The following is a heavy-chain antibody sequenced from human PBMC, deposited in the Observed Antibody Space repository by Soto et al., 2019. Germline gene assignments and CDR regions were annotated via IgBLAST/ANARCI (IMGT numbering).Heavy chain of an antibody. V-gene: IGHV3-49*04. CDR1: GFTFGDYA. D-gene: IGHD3-9*01. CDR2: IRSKAYGGTT. CDR3: TREGLPYYDILTGHYYYYGMDV. J-gene: IGHJ6*02. Sequence: GGSLRLSCTASGFTFGDYAMSSVRQAPGKGLEWVGFIRSKAYGGTTEYAASVKGRFTISRDDSKSIAYLQMNSLKTEDTAVYYCTREGLPYYDILTGHYYYYGMDVWGQGTTGTVS.